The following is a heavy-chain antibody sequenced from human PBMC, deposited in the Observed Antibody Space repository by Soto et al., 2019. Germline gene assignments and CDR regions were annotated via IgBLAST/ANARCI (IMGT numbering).Heavy chain of an antibody. Sequence: ASVKVSCKASGYTFTSYGISWVRQAPGQGLEWMGWISAYNGNTNYAQKLQGRVTMTTDTSTSTAYMELRSLRSDDTAVYYCARFWGGSSWYSRGWFDPWGQGTLVTVSS. CDR2: ISAYNGNT. CDR3: ARFWGGSSWYSRGWFDP. CDR1: GYTFTSYG. D-gene: IGHD6-13*01. V-gene: IGHV1-18*01. J-gene: IGHJ5*02.